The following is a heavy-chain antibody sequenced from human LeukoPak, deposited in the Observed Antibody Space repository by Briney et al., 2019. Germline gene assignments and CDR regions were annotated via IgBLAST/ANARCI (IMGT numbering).Heavy chain of an antibody. CDR2: INHSGST. CDR3: ARRGTDPIFYNFDY. J-gene: IGHJ4*02. CDR1: SGSFSGYY. D-gene: IGHD1-1*01. V-gene: IGHV4-34*01. Sequence: SETPSLTCAVYSGSFSGYYWSWIRQPPGKGLEWIGEINHSGSTNYNPSLKSRVTISVDTSKNQFSLKLSSVTAADTAVYYCARRGTDPIFYNFDYWGQGTLVTVSS.